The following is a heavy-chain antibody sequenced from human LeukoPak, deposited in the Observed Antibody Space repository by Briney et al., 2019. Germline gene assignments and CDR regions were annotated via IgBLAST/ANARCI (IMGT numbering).Heavy chain of an antibody. CDR1: GGSISSSNYY. CDR2: IYHSGST. Sequence: SSETLSLTCTVSGGSISSSNYYWGWIRQPPGKGLEWIGSIYHSGSTYQNPSLKSRVTISVDTSKDRFSLKLSSVTAADTAVYYCARSSGYSSSRGLNWFDPWGPGTLVTVSS. V-gene: IGHV4-39*01. CDR3: ARSSGYSSSRGLNWFDP. J-gene: IGHJ5*02. D-gene: IGHD6-13*01.